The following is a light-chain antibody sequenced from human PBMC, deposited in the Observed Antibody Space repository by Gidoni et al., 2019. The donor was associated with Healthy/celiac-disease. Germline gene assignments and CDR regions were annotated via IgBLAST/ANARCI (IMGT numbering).Light chain of an antibody. CDR2: WAS. Sequence: GSLGERATINCKSSQSVLYSSNNKNYLAWYQQKPGQPPKLLIYWASTRESGVPDRFSGSGSGTDFTLTISSLQDEDVAVYYCQQYYSTPLTFGGGTKVEIK. V-gene: IGKV4-1*01. CDR3: QQYYSTPLT. J-gene: IGKJ4*01. CDR1: QSVLYSSNNKNY.